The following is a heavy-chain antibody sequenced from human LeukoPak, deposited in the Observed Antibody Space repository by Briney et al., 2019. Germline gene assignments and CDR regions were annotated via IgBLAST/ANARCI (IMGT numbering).Heavy chain of an antibody. CDR3: AKDIGNWNDRHYYYGMDV. CDR2: ISWDGGST. Sequence: PGGSLRLSCAASGFTFSSYAMSWVRQAPGKGLEWVSAISWDGGSTYYADSVKGRFTISRDNSKNSLCLQMNSLRTEDTALYYCAKDIGNWNDRHYYYGMDVWGQGTTVTVSS. J-gene: IGHJ6*02. CDR1: GFTFSSYA. D-gene: IGHD1-1*01. V-gene: IGHV3-43*02.